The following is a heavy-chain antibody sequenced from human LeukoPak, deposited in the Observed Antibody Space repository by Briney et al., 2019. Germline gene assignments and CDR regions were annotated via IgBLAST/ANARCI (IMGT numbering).Heavy chain of an antibody. CDR3: ARTARGAAARVSTPFDY. D-gene: IGHD6-13*01. J-gene: IGHJ4*02. CDR1: GYTFTSYY. Sequence: ASVKVSCKESGYTFTSYYMHWVRQAPGQGLEWMGIINPSGGSTSYAQKFQGTVTMTRDTSTSTVYMELSSLRSEDTAVYYCARTARGAAARVSTPFDYWGQGTLVTVSS. CDR2: INPSGGST. V-gene: IGHV1-46*01.